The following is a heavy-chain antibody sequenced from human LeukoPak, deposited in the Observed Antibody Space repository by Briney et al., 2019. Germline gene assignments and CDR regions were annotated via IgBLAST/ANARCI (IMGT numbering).Heavy chain of an antibody. J-gene: IGHJ5*02. CDR1: GGSISSGDYY. CDR3: ARALVVVRTNWFDP. Sequence: TLSLTCTVSGGSISSGDYYWSWIRQPPGKGLEWIGYIYYSGSTYYNPSLKSRVTISVDTSKNQFSLKLSSVTAADTAVYYCARALVVVRTNWFDPWGQGTLVTVSS. CDR2: IYYSGST. D-gene: IGHD3-22*01. V-gene: IGHV4-30-4*01.